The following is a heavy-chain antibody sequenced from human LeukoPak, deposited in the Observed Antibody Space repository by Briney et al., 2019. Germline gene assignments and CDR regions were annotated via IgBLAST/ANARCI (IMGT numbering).Heavy chain of an antibody. D-gene: IGHD5-24*01. V-gene: IGHV3-21*01. J-gene: IGHJ3*02. CDR2: ISSSSSYI. CDR3: ARISRAGGYNLFDAFDI. Sequence: GGSLRLSCAASGFTFSSYSMNWVRQAPGKGLEWVSSISSSSSYIYYADSVKGRFTISRDNAKNSLYLRMNSLRAEDTAVYYCARISRAGGYNLFDAFDIWGQGTMVTVSS. CDR1: GFTFSSYS.